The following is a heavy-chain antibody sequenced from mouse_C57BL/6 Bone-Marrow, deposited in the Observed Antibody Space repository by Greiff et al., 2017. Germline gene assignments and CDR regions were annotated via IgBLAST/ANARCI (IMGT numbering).Heavy chain of an antibody. V-gene: IGHV1-47*01. Sequence: QVQLQQSGAELVKPGASVKMSCKASGYTFTTYPIEWMKQNHGKSLEWIGNFHPYNDDTKYNEKFKGKATLTVEKSSNTVYLELSRITTNDSAVYYCERSSTYFYYLDYGGQGNTRTVSS. CDR1: GYTFTTYP. CDR2: FHPYNDDT. J-gene: IGHJ2*01. CDR3: ERSSTYFYYLDY. D-gene: IGHD5-1*01.